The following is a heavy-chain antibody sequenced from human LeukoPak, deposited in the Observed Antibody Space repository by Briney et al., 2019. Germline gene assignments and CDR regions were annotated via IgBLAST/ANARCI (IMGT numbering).Heavy chain of an antibody. CDR1: GFTFSSYA. J-gene: IGHJ6*02. CDR2: ISYDGSNK. CDR3: ARDSSEQLVPYYYYYGMDV. V-gene: IGHV3-30-3*01. Sequence: SGGSLRLSCAASGFTFSSYAMHWVRPAPGKGLEWVAVISYDGSNKYYADSVKGRFTISRDNSKNTLHLQMNSLRAEDTAVYYCARDSSEQLVPYYYYYGMDVWGQGTTVTVSS. D-gene: IGHD6-6*01.